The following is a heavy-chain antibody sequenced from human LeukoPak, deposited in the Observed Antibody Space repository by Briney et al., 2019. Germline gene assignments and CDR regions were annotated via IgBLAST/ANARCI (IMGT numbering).Heavy chain of an antibody. CDR2: ISGSGGST. D-gene: IGHD6-25*01. J-gene: IGHJ4*02. Sequence: GGSLRLSCAASGFTFSSYAMSWVRQAPGKGLEWVSAISGSGGSTYYADSVKGRFTISRDNSKNTLYLQMNSLRAEDTAVYYCAKATPKSIAAAGRPQAHYWGQGTLVTVSS. CDR3: AKATPKSIAAAGRPQAHY. V-gene: IGHV3-23*01. CDR1: GFTFSSYA.